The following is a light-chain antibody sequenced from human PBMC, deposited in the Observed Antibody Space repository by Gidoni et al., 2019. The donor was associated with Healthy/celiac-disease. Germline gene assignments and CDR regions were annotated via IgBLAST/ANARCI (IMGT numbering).Light chain of an antibody. CDR1: QSVSSY. Sequence: EIVLTPSPATLSLTPGERATLSCRASQSVSSYLAWYQQNPGHAPRLLIYDASNRATGIPARFSGSGSGTDFTLTISSLEPEDFAVYYCQQRSNWQVTFGQGTKVEIK. J-gene: IGKJ1*01. CDR3: QQRSNWQVT. CDR2: DAS. V-gene: IGKV3-11*01.